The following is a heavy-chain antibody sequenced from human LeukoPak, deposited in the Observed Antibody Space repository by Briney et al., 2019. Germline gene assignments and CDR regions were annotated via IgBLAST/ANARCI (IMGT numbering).Heavy chain of an antibody. CDR2: ISAYNGNT. CDR1: GYTFTSYG. J-gene: IGHJ4*02. V-gene: IGHV1-18*01. Sequence: ASVKVSCKASGYTFTSYGISWVRQAPGQGLEWMGWISAYNGNTNYAQKLQGRVTMTTDTSTSTAYMELRSLRSDDTAVYYCARDTYDYVWGSYRPDYWGQGTLVTVSS. CDR3: ARDTYDYVWGSYRPDY. D-gene: IGHD3-16*02.